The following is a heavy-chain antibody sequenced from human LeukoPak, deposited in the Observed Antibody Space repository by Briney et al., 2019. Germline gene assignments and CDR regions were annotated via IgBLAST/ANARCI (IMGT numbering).Heavy chain of an antibody. V-gene: IGHV4-30-4*08. J-gene: IGHJ3*02. CDR1: GGSISSGDYY. CDR3: ARDRAIGAFDI. CDR2: IYYSGST. Sequence: SQTLSLTCTVSGGSISSGDYYWSWIRQPPGKGLEWIGYIYYSGSTYYNPSLKCRVTISVDTSKNQFSLKLSSVTAADTAVYYCARDRAIGAFDIWGQGTMVTVSS. D-gene: IGHD2-21*01.